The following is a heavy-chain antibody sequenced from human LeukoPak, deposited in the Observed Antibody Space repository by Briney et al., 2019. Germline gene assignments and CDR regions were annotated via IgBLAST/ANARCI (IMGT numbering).Heavy chain of an antibody. CDR3: ARVGRFGELFIRSFDY. V-gene: IGHV4-59*08. CDR1: GGSISSYY. CDR2: IYYSGST. J-gene: IGHJ4*02. D-gene: IGHD3-10*01. Sequence: SETLSLTCTVSGGSISSYYWSWIRQPPGKGLEWIGYIYYSGSTNYNPSLKSRVTISVDTSKNQFSLKLSSVTAADTAVYYCARVGRFGELFIRSFDYWGQGTLVTVSS.